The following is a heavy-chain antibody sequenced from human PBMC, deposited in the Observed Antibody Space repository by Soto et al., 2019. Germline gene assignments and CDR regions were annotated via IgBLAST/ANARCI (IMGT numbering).Heavy chain of an antibody. Sequence: EVQLVESGGGLVQPGGSLRLSCAASGFTFSSYWMHWVRQAPGKGLVWISRITTDGSSTSYVDSVQGRFTISRDNGKNTLFLQMKSLRGEDTAVYYCARRGSGVTRGLHYWGQGTLVTVSS. CDR2: ITTDGSST. CDR1: GFTFSSYW. CDR3: ARRGSGVTRGLHY. D-gene: IGHD2-15*01. J-gene: IGHJ4*02. V-gene: IGHV3-74*01.